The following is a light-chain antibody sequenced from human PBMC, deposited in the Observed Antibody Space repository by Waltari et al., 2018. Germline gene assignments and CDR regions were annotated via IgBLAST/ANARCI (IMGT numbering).Light chain of an antibody. CDR3: AAWDDSLSGWV. CDR2: YDD. Sequence: QSVLTQPPSLSEAPRHSVTISCSGSSSNIGNKSVTWYQQLPGKAPKLLIYYDDLLPSGVSDRFSGSKSGTSASLAISGLQSEDEADYYCAAWDDSLSGWVFGGGTKLTVL. J-gene: IGLJ3*02. V-gene: IGLV1-36*01. CDR1: SSNIGNKS.